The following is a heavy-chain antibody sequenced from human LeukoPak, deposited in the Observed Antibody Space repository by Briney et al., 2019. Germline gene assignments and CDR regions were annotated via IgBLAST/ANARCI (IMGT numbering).Heavy chain of an antibody. V-gene: IGHV3-21*01. CDR3: AGPGYTYGYLLDY. Sequence: GGSLRLSCAASGFTFSSYSMNWVRQAPGKGLEWVSSISSSSSYIYYADSVKGRFTISRDNAKNSLYLQMNSLRDEDTAVYYCAGPGYTYGYLLDYWGQGTLVTVSS. CDR1: GFTFSSYS. CDR2: ISSSSSYI. D-gene: IGHD5-18*01. J-gene: IGHJ4*02.